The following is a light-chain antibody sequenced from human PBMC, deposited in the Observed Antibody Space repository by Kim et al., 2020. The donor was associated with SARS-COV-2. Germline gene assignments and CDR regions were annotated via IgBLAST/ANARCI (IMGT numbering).Light chain of an antibody. V-gene: IGKV1-5*01. CDR3: HQYGSSPWS. J-gene: IGKJ1*01. CDR1: QSVSHY. Sequence: DIQMTQSPSTLSASVGDRVTITCRASQSVSHYLAWYQHKPGKAPKLLVYDDSSLEGGVPSRFSGSGSGTELTLTITSLQPDDFATYYCHQYGSSPWSFGQGTKVDIK. CDR2: DDS.